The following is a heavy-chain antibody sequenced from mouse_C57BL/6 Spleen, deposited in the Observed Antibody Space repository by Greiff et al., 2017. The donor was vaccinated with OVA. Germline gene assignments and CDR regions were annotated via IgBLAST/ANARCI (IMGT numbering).Heavy chain of an antibody. Sequence: QVHVKQSGAELARPGASVKMSCKASGYTFTSYTMHWVNQRPGQGLEWIGYINPSSGYTKYNQKFKDKATLTAAKSSSTAYMQLSSLTSEDSAVYYCAREDYYAMDYWGQGTSVTVSS. CDR3: AREDYYAMDY. V-gene: IGHV1-4*01. CDR2: INPSSGYT. J-gene: IGHJ4*01. CDR1: GYTFTSYT.